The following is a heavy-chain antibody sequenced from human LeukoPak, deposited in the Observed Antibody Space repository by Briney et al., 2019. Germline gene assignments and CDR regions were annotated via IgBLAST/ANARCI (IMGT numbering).Heavy chain of an antibody. CDR3: ARAARFLESDYYYYMDV. Sequence: SVKVSCKASGCTFSSYAISWVRQAPGQGLEWMGGIIPIFGTANYAQKFQGRVTITADESTSTAYMELSSPRSEDTAVYYCARAARFLESDYYYYMDVWGKGTTVTVSS. J-gene: IGHJ6*03. CDR1: GCTFSSYA. V-gene: IGHV1-69*13. CDR2: IIPIFGTA. D-gene: IGHD3-3*01.